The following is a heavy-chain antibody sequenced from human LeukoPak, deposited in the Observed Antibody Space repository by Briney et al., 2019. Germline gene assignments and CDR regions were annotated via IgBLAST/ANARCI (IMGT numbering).Heavy chain of an antibody. J-gene: IGHJ4*02. D-gene: IGHD5/OR15-5a*01. CDR2: IRYDGSNK. V-gene: IGHV3-30*02. CDR1: GFTFSSYS. Sequence: GGSLRLSCAASGFTFSSYSMHWVRQAPGKGLEWVAFIRYDGSNKYYADSVKGRFTISRDNSKNTLYLQMNSLRAEDTAVYYCAKGPVYTPGYWGQGTLVTVSS. CDR3: AKGPVYTPGY.